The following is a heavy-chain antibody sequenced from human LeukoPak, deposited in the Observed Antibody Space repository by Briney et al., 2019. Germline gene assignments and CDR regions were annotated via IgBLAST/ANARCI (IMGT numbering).Heavy chain of an antibody. CDR3: ARVGQAPEGHIRSGWYEY. D-gene: IGHD6-19*01. Sequence: PSETLSLTCIVSGGSISSSIYYWAWVRQPPGKGLEWIGTVFYNGATQYSPSLRSRVTISIDTSTNQFSLKLTSVTAADTAVYYCARVGQAPEGHIRSGWYEYWGQGTLVTVSS. J-gene: IGHJ4*02. V-gene: IGHV4-39*07. CDR2: VFYNGAT. CDR1: GGSISSSIYY.